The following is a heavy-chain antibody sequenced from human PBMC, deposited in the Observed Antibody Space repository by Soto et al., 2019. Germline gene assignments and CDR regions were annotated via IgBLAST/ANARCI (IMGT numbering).Heavy chain of an antibody. CDR2: IYHSGRT. CDR3: ATFPRARNYYDSNVYYHWFDP. V-gene: IGHV4-4*02. D-gene: IGHD3-22*01. CDR1: GDSISSNNW. J-gene: IGHJ5*02. Sequence: QVQLQESGPGLVKPSGTLSLTCAVSGDSISSNNWWSWVRQPPGKGLEGIGEIYHSGRTNYNPSLKSRVTISVDKSKNQFSLKLTSVTAADTAVDYCATFPRARNYYDSNVYYHWFDPWGQGTLVTVSS.